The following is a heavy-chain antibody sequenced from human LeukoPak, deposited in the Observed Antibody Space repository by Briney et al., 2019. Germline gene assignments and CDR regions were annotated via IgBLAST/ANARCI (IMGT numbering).Heavy chain of an antibody. CDR3: ARDPSGSGYYDY. D-gene: IGHD3-22*01. CDR1: GFTVSSNY. V-gene: IGHV3-53*01. Sequence: PGGPLRLSCAASGFTVSSNYMSWVHQAPGKGLEWVSVIYSGGSTYYADSVKGRFTISRDNSKNTLYLQMNSLRAEDTAVYYCARDPSGSGYYDYWGQGTLVTVSS. CDR2: IYSGGST. J-gene: IGHJ4*02.